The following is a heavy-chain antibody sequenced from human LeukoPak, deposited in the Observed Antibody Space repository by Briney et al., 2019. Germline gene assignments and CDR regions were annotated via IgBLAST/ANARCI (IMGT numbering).Heavy chain of an antibody. CDR3: AKSRGDY. V-gene: IGHV3-30*18. CDR1: GFTFSSYG. J-gene: IGHJ4*02. Sequence: GGSLRLSCAASGFTFSSYGMHWVRQAPGKGLEWVAVISYDGSNKYYADSVRGRFTISRDNSKNTLYLQMNSLRAEDTAVYYCAKSRGDYWGQGTLVTVSS. CDR2: ISYDGSNK.